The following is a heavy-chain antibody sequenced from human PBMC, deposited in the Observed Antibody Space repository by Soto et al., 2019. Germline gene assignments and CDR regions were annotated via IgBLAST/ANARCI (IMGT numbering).Heavy chain of an antibody. CDR3: ATGRDPPGYSYGPTVFR. J-gene: IGHJ4*02. Sequence: EVQLLESGGGLVQPGGSLRLSCAASGFTFSSYAMSWVRQAPGKGLEWVSAISGSGGSTYYADSVKGRFTISRDNSKNTLYLQMNSLRAEDTAVYYCATGRDPPGYSYGPTVFRWGQGTLVTVSS. CDR2: ISGSGGST. D-gene: IGHD5-18*01. CDR1: GFTFSSYA. V-gene: IGHV3-23*01.